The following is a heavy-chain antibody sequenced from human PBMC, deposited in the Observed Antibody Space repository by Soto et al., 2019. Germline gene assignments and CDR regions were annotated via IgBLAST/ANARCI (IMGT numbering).Heavy chain of an antibody. CDR3: AKGGANWYCDY. CDR2: IMGSGGMT. Sequence: EVQLLESGGGLVQPGGSLRRSCAASGVSFSSFPMSWVRQAPGKWLESVAVIMGSGGMTSYAYSVQGWFTISRDDSTSTVFLQMTSLRADDTATYYCAKGGANWYCDYRGQGTLVTVTS. J-gene: IGHJ4*02. V-gene: IGHV3-23*01. CDR1: GVSFSSFP. D-gene: IGHD1-1*01.